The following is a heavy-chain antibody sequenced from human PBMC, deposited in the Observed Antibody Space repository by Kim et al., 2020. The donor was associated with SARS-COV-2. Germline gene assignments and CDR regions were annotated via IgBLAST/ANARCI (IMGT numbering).Heavy chain of an antibody. Sequence: GGSLRLSCAASGFTFSSYGMHWVRQAPGKGLEWVAVISYDGSNKYYADSVKGRFTISRDNSKNTLYLQMNSLRAEDTAVYYCAKDHLSFRVRGVNDYWGQGTLVTVSS. V-gene: IGHV3-30*18. CDR2: ISYDGSNK. CDR1: GFTFSSYG. CDR3: AKDHLSFRVRGVNDY. D-gene: IGHD3-10*01. J-gene: IGHJ4*02.